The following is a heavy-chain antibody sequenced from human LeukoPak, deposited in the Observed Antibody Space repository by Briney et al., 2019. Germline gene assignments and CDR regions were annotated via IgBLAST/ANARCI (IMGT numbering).Heavy chain of an antibody. Sequence: SETLSLTCAVSGYSISSGYYWGWGRQPPGKGLEWIGSIYHSGSPYYNPSLKSRVTISVDTSKNQFSLKLSSVTAADTAVYYCARGRVLLWFGESHDAFDIWGQGTMVTVSS. CDR2: IYHSGSP. V-gene: IGHV4-38-2*01. CDR3: ARGRVLLWFGESHDAFDI. D-gene: IGHD3-10*01. CDR1: GYSISSGYY. J-gene: IGHJ3*02.